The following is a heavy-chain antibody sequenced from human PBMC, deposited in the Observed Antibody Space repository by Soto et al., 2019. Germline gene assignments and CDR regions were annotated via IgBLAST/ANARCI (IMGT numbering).Heavy chain of an antibody. CDR3: ARGPQEYGDHGEYFQH. CDR1: GYTFTGYY. V-gene: IGHV1-2*02. CDR2: INPNSGGT. Sequence: QVQLVQSGAEVKKPGASMKVSCKASGYTFTGYYMHWVRQAPGQGLEWMGWINPNSGGTNYAQKFQGRVTMTRDTSIRTAYMELSRLRSDDTAIYYCARGPQEYGDHGEYFQHWGQGTLVTVSS. J-gene: IGHJ1*01. D-gene: IGHD4-17*01.